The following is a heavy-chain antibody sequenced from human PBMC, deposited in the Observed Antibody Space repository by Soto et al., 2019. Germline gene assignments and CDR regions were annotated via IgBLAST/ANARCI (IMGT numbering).Heavy chain of an antibody. D-gene: IGHD3-22*01. Sequence: SVKVSCKASGGTFSSYAISWVRQAPGQGLEWMGGIIPIFGTANYAQKFQGRVTITADESTSTADMELSSLRSEDTAVYYCARSQKYYYDSSGYYTDDAFDIWGQGTMVTVAS. CDR1: GGTFSSYA. V-gene: IGHV1-69*13. J-gene: IGHJ3*02. CDR3: ARSQKYYYDSSGYYTDDAFDI. CDR2: IIPIFGTA.